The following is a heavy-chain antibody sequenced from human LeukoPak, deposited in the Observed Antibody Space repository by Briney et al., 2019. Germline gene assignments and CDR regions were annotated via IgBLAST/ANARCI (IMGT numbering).Heavy chain of an antibody. J-gene: IGHJ5*02. D-gene: IGHD6-6*01. CDR1: GYTLPELS. CDR3: ATIIAARQWFDP. V-gene: IGHV1-24*01. Sequence: ASVKVSCKVSGYTLPELSMHWVRQAPGKGLEWMGGFDPEDGETIYAQKFQGRVTMTEDTSTDTAYMELSSLRSEDTAVYYCATIIAARQWFDPWGQGTLVTVSS. CDR2: FDPEDGET.